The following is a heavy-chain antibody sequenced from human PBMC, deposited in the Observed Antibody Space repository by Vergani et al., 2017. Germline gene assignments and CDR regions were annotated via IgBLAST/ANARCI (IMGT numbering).Heavy chain of an antibody. V-gene: IGHV5-51*01. D-gene: IGHD4-23*01. CDR2: IYPGDSDI. CDR3: ARHIDTYGGNSGLDY. J-gene: IGHJ4*02. Sequence: EVQLVQSGAEVKKPGESLKISCKGSGYSFTSYWIGWVRQMPGKGLEWMGIIYPGDSDIKYSPSFQGQVTISADKSISTAYLQWSSLKASDTAIYYCARHIDTYGGNSGLDYWGQGTLVTVSS. CDR1: GYSFTSYW.